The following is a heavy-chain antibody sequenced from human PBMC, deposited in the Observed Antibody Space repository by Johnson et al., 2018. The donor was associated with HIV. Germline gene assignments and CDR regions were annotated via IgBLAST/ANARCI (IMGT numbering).Heavy chain of an antibody. V-gene: IGHV3-30-3*01. CDR2: ISYDGSNK. CDR1: GFTFSSYA. J-gene: IGHJ3*02. Sequence: QVQLVESGGGVVQPGRSLRLSCAASGFTFSSYAMHWVRQAPGKGLEWVAVISYDGSNKYYADSVKGRFTISRDNSKNTLYLQINSLRAEDTAVYYCARDFSARLGGSRNAFDIWGQGTMVTVSS. D-gene: IGHD2-15*01. CDR3: ARDFSARLGGSRNAFDI.